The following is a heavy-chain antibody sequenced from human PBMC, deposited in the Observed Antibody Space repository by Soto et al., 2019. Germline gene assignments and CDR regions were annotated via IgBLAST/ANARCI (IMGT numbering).Heavy chain of an antibody. D-gene: IGHD2-21*02. V-gene: IGHV1-69*01. J-gene: IGHJ6*02. CDR1: GGTFSSYA. Sequence: QVQLVQSGAEVKKPGSSVKVSCKASGGTFSSYAISWVRQAPGQGLEWMGGIIPIFGTANYAQKFQGRVTITADESTSTAYMELSSLRSEDTAVYHCAIMGAYCGGDCYSHYYYGMDVWGQGTTVTVSS. CDR2: IIPIFGTA. CDR3: AIMGAYCGGDCYSHYYYGMDV.